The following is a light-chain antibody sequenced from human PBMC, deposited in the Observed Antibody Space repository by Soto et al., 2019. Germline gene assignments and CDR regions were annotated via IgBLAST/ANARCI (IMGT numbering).Light chain of an antibody. J-gene: IGKJ1*01. CDR2: GAS. Sequence: ETVLTQSTATLSVSPGERATLSCSFSQSVSSNLAWYQQKPGQAPRLLIYGASTRATGIPARFSGSGSGTEFTLTISSLQSEDFAVYYCQQYNNWPPWTFGQGTKVDIK. CDR1: QSVSSN. CDR3: QQYNNWPPWT. V-gene: IGKV3-15*01.